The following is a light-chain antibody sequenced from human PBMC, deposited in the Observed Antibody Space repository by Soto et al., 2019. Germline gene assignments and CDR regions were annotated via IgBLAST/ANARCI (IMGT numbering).Light chain of an antibody. CDR1: QRISTW. CDR3: QQYKRYWP. CDR2: DAS. J-gene: IGKJ1*01. Sequence: QSPATVSASVGDGATITFRASQRISTWLAWYQQKPGKAPKLLISDASSLETGVPSRFSGSGSGTEFTLTINSLQPDDIASYYSQQYKRYWPSGQG. V-gene: IGKV1-5*01.